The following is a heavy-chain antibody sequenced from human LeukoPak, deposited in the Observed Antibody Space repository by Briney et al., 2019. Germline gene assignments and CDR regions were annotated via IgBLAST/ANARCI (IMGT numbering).Heavy chain of an antibody. CDR2: SSETGSAY. Sequence: PGGSLRLSCAASGFTPRDYFMSWIRQPPGKGLEWIAYSSETGSAYSYAASVKGRFTISRDNAKNSLFLQMDSLRADDTALYYCVRGGERTGNSYFDLWGRGTLVTVSS. CDR3: VRGGERTGNSYFDL. CDR1: GFTPRDYF. D-gene: IGHD2-8*02. V-gene: IGHV3-11*04. J-gene: IGHJ2*01.